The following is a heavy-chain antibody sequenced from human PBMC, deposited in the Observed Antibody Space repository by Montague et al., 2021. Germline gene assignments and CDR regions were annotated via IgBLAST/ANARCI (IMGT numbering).Heavy chain of an antibody. Sequence: SLRLSCAASGFIFSDYRMNWFRQAPGKGLEWVSTISPSGHDTDYADSVKGRFTISRDNAKNALYLQMNSLRAEDTALYYCARAYYFEMSGYGMGAWGQGTTVTVSS. CDR1: GFIFSDYR. D-gene: IGHD3-22*01. CDR2: ISPSGHDT. J-gene: IGHJ6*02. V-gene: IGHV3-21*01. CDR3: ARAYYFEMSGYGMGA.